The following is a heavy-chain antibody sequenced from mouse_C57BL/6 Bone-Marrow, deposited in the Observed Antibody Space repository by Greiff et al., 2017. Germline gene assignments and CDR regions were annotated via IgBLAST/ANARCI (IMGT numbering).Heavy chain of an antibody. CDR3: SRSKNWDSWFAY. D-gene: IGHD4-1*01. CDR1: GYAFTNYL. V-gene: IGHV1-54*01. J-gene: IGHJ3*01. CDR2: INPGSGGT. Sequence: VQLQQSGAELVRPGTSVKVSCKASGYAFTNYLIAWVKQRPGQGLEWIGVINPGSGGTNYNEKFKGKATLTADKSSSTAYMQLSSLTSEGAAVYVCSRSKNWDSWFAYWGQGTRVTVSA.